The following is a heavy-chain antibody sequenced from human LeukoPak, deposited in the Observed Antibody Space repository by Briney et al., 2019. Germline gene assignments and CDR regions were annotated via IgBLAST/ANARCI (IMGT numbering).Heavy chain of an antibody. V-gene: IGHV4-59*01. CDR2: IYYTGST. CDR3: ARGTTVVRLDY. CDR1: GGSISTYY. J-gene: IGHJ4*02. D-gene: IGHD4-23*01. Sequence: SETLSLICTVSGGSISTYYWSWIRQPPGKGLEWIGYIYYTGSTNYNPSLKSRVSISVDTSKNQFSLKLNSVTAADTAVYYCARGTTVVRLDYSGQGTLVTVSS.